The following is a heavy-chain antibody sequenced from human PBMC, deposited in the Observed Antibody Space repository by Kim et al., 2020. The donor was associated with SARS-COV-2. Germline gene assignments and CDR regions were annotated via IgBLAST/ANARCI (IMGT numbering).Heavy chain of an antibody. CDR2: INPNSGGT. CDR3: ARGDTTMVSGDYYYGMGV. CDR1: GYTFTGYY. Sequence: ASVKVSCKASGYTFTGYYIHWVRQAPGQGLEWMGRINPNSGGTNYAQKFQGRVTMTMDTSISTAYMELSRLRADDTAVYYCARGDTTMVSGDYYYGMGVWGQGTPVTVSS. V-gene: IGHV1-2*06. J-gene: IGHJ6*02. D-gene: IGHD5-18*01.